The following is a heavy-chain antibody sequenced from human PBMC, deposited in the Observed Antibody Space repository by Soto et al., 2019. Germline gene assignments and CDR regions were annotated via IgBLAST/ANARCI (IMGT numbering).Heavy chain of an antibody. J-gene: IGHJ3*02. CDR2: INAGNGNT. CDR3: AREGPPLRSEDAFDI. V-gene: IGHV1-3*01. Sequence: QVQLVQSGAEVKKPGASVKVSCKASGYTFTSYAMHWVRQAPGQRLEWMGWINAGNGNTKYSQKFQGRVTITRDTSASTASMELSSLRSEDTAVYYCAREGPPLRSEDAFDIWGQGTMVTVSS. CDR1: GYTFTSYA. D-gene: IGHD3-3*01.